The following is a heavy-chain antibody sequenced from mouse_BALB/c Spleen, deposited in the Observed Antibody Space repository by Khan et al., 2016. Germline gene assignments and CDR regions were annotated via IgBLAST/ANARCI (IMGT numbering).Heavy chain of an antibody. Sequence: QVQLKQSGPELVRPGVSVKISCKGSGYTFTDYAMHWVKQSHAQSLEWIGVISTYTGNTNYNQKFKGKATMTVDKSSSTAYMDLASLTSEESAIYYCARGAEEGYDVFDYWGQGTTLTVSS. CDR2: ISTYTGNT. V-gene: IGHV1S137*01. CDR3: ARGAEEGYDVFDY. J-gene: IGHJ2*01. CDR1: GYTFTDYA. D-gene: IGHD2-14*01.